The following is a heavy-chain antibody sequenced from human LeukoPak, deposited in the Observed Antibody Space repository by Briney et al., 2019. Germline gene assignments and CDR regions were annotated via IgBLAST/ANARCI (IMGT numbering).Heavy chain of an antibody. D-gene: IGHD1-1*01. CDR2: IYHSGST. V-gene: IGHV4-39*07. CDR3: ARVPWNYMDV. CDR1: GGSISSSSYY. J-gene: IGHJ6*03. Sequence: SETLSLTCTVSGGSISSSSYYWGWIRQPPGRGLEWIGSIYHSGSTYYNPSLKSRVTISVDTSKNQFSLKLSSVTAADTAVYYCARVPWNYMDVWGKGTTVTVSS.